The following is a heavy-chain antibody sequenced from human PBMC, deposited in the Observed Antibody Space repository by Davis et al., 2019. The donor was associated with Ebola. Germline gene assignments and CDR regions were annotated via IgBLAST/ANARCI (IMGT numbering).Heavy chain of an antibody. CDR3: VTENLYRFES. J-gene: IGHJ4*02. Sequence: PGGSLRLSCAASGFTFSSYAMSWVRQAPGKGLEWVGLSRNKENRYSTEYAASVKGRFTITRDDSKNLLYLEMNSLRTEDTAVYYCVTENLYRFESGGQGTLVTVSS. CDR2: SRNKENRYST. V-gene: IGHV3-72*01. CDR1: GFTFSSYA. D-gene: IGHD2-8*01.